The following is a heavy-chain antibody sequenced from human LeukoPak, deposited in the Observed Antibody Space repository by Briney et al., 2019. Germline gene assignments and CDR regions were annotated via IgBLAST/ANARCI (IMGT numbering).Heavy chain of an antibody. CDR3: ARGQYYDFWSGYYTAFDY. Sequence: ASVKVSCKASGYTFTSYDINWVRQATGQGLEWMGWMNPNSGNTGYAQKFQGRVTMTRDTSISTAYMELSRLRSDDTAVYYCARGQYYDFWSGYYTAFDYWGQGTLVTVSS. D-gene: IGHD3-3*01. CDR1: GYTFTSYD. CDR2: MNPNSGNT. J-gene: IGHJ4*02. V-gene: IGHV1-8*02.